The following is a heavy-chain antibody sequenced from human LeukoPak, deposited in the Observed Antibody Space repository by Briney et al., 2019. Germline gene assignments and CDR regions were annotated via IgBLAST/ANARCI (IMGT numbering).Heavy chain of an antibody. D-gene: IGHD3-10*02. CDR3: AELGITMIGGV. J-gene: IGHJ6*04. CDR1: GFTVNNNY. Sequence: PGGSLRLSRAVSGFTVNNNYMTWVRQAPGKGLEWVSYISSSGSTIYYVDSVKGRFTISRDNAKNSLYLQMNSLRAEDTAVYYCAELGITMIGGVWGKGTTVTISS. CDR2: ISSSGSTI. V-gene: IGHV3-48*03.